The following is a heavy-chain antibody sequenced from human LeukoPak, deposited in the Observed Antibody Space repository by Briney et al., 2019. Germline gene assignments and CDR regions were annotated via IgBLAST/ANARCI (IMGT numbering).Heavy chain of an antibody. CDR2: IGGSGGST. J-gene: IGHJ4*02. Sequence: GGSLRLSCAASGFSFNSYAMSWVRQAPGKGLEWVSAIGGSGGSTYYADSVKGRFTISRDNSKNMLHLQMKSLRAEDTAVYYCATRGTTATKYFEHWGQGTLVTVSS. CDR3: ATRGTTATKYFEH. CDR1: GFSFNSYA. V-gene: IGHV3-23*01. D-gene: IGHD1-1*01.